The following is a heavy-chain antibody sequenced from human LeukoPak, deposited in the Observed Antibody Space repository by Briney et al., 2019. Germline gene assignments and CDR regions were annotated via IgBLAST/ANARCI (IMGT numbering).Heavy chain of an antibody. Sequence: VTPSEPLSLTCTVSGGSISSHYWSWIRPPPGKGLEWIGYIYYSGSTNYNPSLKSRVTISVDTSKNQFSLKLSSVTAADTAVYYCARGVLSHDAFDIWGQGTMVTVSS. J-gene: IGHJ3*02. CDR3: ARGVLSHDAFDI. CDR2: IYYSGST. V-gene: IGHV4-59*11. CDR1: GGSISSHY. D-gene: IGHD2-8*01.